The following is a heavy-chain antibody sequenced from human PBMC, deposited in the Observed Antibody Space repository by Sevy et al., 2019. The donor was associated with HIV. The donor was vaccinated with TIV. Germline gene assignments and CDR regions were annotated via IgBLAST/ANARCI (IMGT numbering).Heavy chain of an antibody. D-gene: IGHD5-12*01. CDR3: ARGRDGYNSWFDY. Sequence: GGSLRLSCAASGFTFSSYAMHWVRQAPGKGLEWVAVISYDGSNKYYVDSVKGRFTISRDNSKNTLYLQMNSLRAEDTAVYYCARGRDGYNSWFDYWGQGTLVTVSS. CDR1: GFTFSSYA. J-gene: IGHJ4*02. V-gene: IGHV3-30-3*01. CDR2: ISYDGSNK.